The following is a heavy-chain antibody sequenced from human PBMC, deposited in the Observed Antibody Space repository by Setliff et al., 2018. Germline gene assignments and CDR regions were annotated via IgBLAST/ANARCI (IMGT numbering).Heavy chain of an antibody. CDR2: IYSGGTR. CDR3: ARAHAASGGGFNP. D-gene: IGHD3-16*01. Sequence: GGSLRLSCAAPGFTVSNTYMTWVRLAPGKGLEWVSVIYSGGTRLYADSAKGRCTISRDNSKNTVYLQINGLKSEDTAVYYCARAHAASGGGFNPWGQGTLVTVSS. V-gene: IGHV3-66*01. CDR1: GFTVSNTY. J-gene: IGHJ5*02.